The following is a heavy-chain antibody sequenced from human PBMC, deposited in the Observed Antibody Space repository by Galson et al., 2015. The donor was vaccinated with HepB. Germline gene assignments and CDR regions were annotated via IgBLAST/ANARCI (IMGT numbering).Heavy chain of an antibody. D-gene: IGHD6-19*01. J-gene: IGHJ4*02. CDR2: IKQDGSEK. CDR1: GFTFSSYW. CDR3: ARNGYSGWPYFDY. V-gene: IGHV3-7*03. Sequence: SLRLSCAASGFTFSSYWMSWVRQAPGKGLEWVANIKQDGSEKYYVDSVKGRFTISRDNAKNSLYLQMNSLRAEDTAVYYCARNGYSGWPYFDYWGQGTLVTVSS.